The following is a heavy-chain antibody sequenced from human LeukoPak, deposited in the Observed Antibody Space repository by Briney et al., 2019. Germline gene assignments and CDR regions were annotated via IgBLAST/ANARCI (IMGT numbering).Heavy chain of an antibody. Sequence: ASVKASCKASGYTFTGYYMHWVRQAPGQGLEWMGWINPNSGVTNYAQKFQGRVTMTRDTSISTAYMELSRLRSDDTAVYYCARDLADSGSYYRDYFDYWGQGTLVTVSS. CDR1: GYTFTGYY. D-gene: IGHD1-26*01. V-gene: IGHV1-2*02. CDR3: ARDLADSGSYYRDYFDY. J-gene: IGHJ4*02. CDR2: INPNSGVT.